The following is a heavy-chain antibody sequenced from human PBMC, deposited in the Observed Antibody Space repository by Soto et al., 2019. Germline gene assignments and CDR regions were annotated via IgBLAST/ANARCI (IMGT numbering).Heavy chain of an antibody. J-gene: IGHJ3*02. CDR3: ARGQEYLGAFDI. Sequence: ASVKVSCKASGYTFISYDINWVRQATGQGLEWMGWVNPNSGNTGYAQKFQGRVTMTRNTSISTAYMELSSLRSEDTAVYYCARGQEYLGAFDIWGQGTMVTVSS. CDR1: GYTFISYD. CDR2: VNPNSGNT. V-gene: IGHV1-8*01.